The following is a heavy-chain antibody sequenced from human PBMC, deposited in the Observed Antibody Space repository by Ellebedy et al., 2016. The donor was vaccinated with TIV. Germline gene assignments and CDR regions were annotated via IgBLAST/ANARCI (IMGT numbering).Heavy chain of an antibody. J-gene: IGHJ4*02. CDR1: GFTFSDHY. Sequence: GESLKISCAASGFTFSDHYMDWVRQAPGKGLEWVGRIRNEAKSYTTEYAASVKGRLTISRDDSKNSLYLQMNSLKTEDTAVYYCARGTPGYTGYDYFDYWGQGTLVTVSS. CDR3: ARGTPGYTGYDYFDY. CDR2: IRNEAKSYTT. V-gene: IGHV3-72*01. D-gene: IGHD5-12*01.